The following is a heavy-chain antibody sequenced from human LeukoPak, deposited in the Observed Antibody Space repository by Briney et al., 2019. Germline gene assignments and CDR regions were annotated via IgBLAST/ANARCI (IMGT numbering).Heavy chain of an antibody. D-gene: IGHD2-8*01. J-gene: IGHJ4*02. CDR1: GGSFSGYY. V-gene: IGHV4-34*01. CDR2: INHSGST. CDR3: ARGGGVMVYKRFAY. Sequence: SETLSLTCAVYGGSFSGYYWSWIRQPPGKGLEWIGEINHSGSTNYNPSLKSRVTISVDTSKNQFSLKLSSVTAADTAVYCCARGGGVMVYKRFAYWGQGTLVTVSS.